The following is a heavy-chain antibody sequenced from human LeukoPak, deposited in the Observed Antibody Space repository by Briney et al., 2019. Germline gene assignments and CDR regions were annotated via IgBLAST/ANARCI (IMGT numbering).Heavy chain of an antibody. D-gene: IGHD2-15*01. CDR2: INHSGTT. CDR1: GGSFSGYY. CDR3: ARGGECGSCDGFDM. Sequence: PSETLSLTCAVHGGSFSGYYWSWIRQPPGKGLEWIGEINHSGTTNYNPSLKSRVTISVDASKNQFSLKLISVTAADTAVYYCARGGECGSCDGFDMWGQGIMVTVSS. V-gene: IGHV4-34*01. J-gene: IGHJ3*02.